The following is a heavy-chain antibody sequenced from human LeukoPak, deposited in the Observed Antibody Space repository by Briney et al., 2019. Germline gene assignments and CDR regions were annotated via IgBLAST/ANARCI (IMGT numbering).Heavy chain of an antibody. CDR1: GYTLTELS. CDR3: ARDHWDIVVVPAAPKVYYYGMDV. V-gene: IGHV1-24*01. D-gene: IGHD2-2*01. CDR2: FDPEDGET. Sequence: ASVKVSCKVSGYTLTELSMHWVRQAPGKGLEWMGGFDPEDGETIYAQKLQGRVTMTTDTSTSTAYMELRSLRSDDTAVYYCARDHWDIVVVPAAPKVYYYGMDVWGQGTTVTVSS. J-gene: IGHJ6*02.